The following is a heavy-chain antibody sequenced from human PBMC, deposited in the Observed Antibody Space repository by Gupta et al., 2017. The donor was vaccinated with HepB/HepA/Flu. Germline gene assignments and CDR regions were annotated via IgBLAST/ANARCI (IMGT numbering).Heavy chain of an antibody. CDR3: AKDFGRYSSSWLFDY. CDR2: ISYDGSNK. Sequence: QVQLVESGGGVVQPGRSLRLSCAASGLPLSSCGMHWVRQARGKGLEWVAVISYDGSNKYYADSVKGRFTISRDNAKNTLYLQMNSLRAEDTAVYYCAKDFGRYSSSWLFDYWGHGTLVTVSS. V-gene: IGHV3-30*18. J-gene: IGHJ4*01. CDR1: GLPLSSCG. D-gene: IGHD6-13*01.